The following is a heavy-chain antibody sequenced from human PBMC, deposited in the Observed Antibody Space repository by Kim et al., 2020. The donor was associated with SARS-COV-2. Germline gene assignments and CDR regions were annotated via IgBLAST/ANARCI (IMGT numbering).Heavy chain of an antibody. CDR3: ATYTWVELGYGGGYFEY. J-gene: IGHJ4*01. Sequence: SETLSLTCTVSDDSISGYYWSWIRQSPGKGLEWIGHIDDSGSTDYNPSLKSRVTILVDTSKKQFSLHLRSVTAADTAVFYCATYTWVELGYGGGYFEYWG. CDR1: DDSISGYY. CDR2: IDDSGST. V-gene: IGHV4-59*01. D-gene: IGHD3-10*01.